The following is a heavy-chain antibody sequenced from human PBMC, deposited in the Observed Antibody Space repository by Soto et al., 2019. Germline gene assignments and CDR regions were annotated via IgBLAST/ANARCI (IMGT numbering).Heavy chain of an antibody. V-gene: IGHV1-69*02. CDR2: IIPILGIA. Sequence: SVKVSCKASGGTFSSYTISWVRQAPGQGLEWMGRIIPILGIANYAQKFQGRFTITADKSTSTAYMELNSLRAEDTAVYYCAKAAGRIPVAGSAYFDYWGQGTLVTVSS. D-gene: IGHD6-19*01. CDR1: GGTFSSYT. CDR3: AKAAGRIPVAGSAYFDY. J-gene: IGHJ4*02.